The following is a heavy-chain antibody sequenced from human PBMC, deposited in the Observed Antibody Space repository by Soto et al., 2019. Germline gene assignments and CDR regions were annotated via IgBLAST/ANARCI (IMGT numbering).Heavy chain of an antibody. CDR3: ARSYSSSAYWYFDL. CDR2: ISSSSSYI. Sequence: EVQLVESGGGLVKPGGSLRLSCAASGFTFSSYSMNWVRQAPGKGLEWVSSISSSSSYIYYADSVKGRLTISRDNAKNSLYLQMNSLRAEDTAVYYCARSYSSSAYWYFDLWGRGTLVTVSS. D-gene: IGHD6-6*01. CDR1: GFTFSSYS. J-gene: IGHJ2*01. V-gene: IGHV3-21*01.